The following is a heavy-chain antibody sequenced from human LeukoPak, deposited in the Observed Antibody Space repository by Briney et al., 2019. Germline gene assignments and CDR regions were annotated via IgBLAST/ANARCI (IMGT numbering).Heavy chain of an antibody. CDR1: GFTCNSYA. D-gene: IGHD5-24*01. J-gene: IGHJ4*02. CDR3: AKSDDYNDRYYFVS. V-gene: IGHV3-23*01. CDR2: ISGSGGRT. Sequence: GSLRLSCAASGFTCNSYAMSWVRQAPGKGLEWVSGISGSGGRTYYADSVKGRFTISRDNSKNTLYLQMNSLRAEDTAVYYCAKSDDYNDRYYFVSWGQGTLVTVSS.